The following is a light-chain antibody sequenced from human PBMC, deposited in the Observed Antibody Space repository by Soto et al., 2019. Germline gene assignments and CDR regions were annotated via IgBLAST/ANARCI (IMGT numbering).Light chain of an antibody. V-gene: IGKV1-5*01. Sequence: DIQMTQSPSTLSASVGYRVTITCRASQSISSWLAWYQQKPGKAPKLLIYDASSLESGVPSRFSGSGSGTEFTLTISSLQPDDFATYYCQQYNSWWTFGQGTKVDIK. CDR2: DAS. J-gene: IGKJ1*01. CDR3: QQYNSWWT. CDR1: QSISSW.